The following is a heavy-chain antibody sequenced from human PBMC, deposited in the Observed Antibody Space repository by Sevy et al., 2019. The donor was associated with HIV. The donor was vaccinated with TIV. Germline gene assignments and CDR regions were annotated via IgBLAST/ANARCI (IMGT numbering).Heavy chain of an antibody. D-gene: IGHD2-8*02. CDR2: IKQDGSEK. CDR1: GFTFSSYW. J-gene: IGHJ6*02. Sequence: GGSLRLSCAASGFTFSSYWMSWVRQAPGKGLEWVANIKQDGSEKYYVDSVKGRFTISRDNAKNSLYVQMNSLRAEDTAVYYCARDLLGYCTGGVCSDYYYGMDVWGQGTTVTVSS. V-gene: IGHV3-7*03. CDR3: ARDLLGYCTGGVCSDYYYGMDV.